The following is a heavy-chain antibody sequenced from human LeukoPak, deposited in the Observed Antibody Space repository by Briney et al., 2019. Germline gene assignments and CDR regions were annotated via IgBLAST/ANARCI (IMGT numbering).Heavy chain of an antibody. CDR2: ITSRGEST. CDR3: AKSDCSSTSCYIVDY. Sequence: GGSLRLSCAASGFTFSIYAMSWVRQAPGKGLQWVSSITSRGESTWYVDSVKGRFTITRDNSKNTLYLQMNSLRAEDTAVYYCAKSDCSSTSCYIVDYWGQGTLVTVSS. J-gene: IGHJ4*02. D-gene: IGHD2-2*02. CDR1: GFTFSIYA. V-gene: IGHV3-23*01.